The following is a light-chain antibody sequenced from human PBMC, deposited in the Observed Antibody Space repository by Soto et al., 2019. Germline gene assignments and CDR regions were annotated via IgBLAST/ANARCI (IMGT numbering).Light chain of an antibody. J-gene: IGKJ1*01. CDR2: GAS. CDR1: QSVSSY. V-gene: IGKV3-11*01. CDR3: QHRSNWPVA. Sequence: EIVLTQSPATLSLSPGERATLSCRASQSVSSYLAWYQQKPGQAPRLLIYGASTRATGIPARFSGSGSGTDFTLTISSLEPEDFAVYYCQHRSNWPVAFGQGTKVEIK.